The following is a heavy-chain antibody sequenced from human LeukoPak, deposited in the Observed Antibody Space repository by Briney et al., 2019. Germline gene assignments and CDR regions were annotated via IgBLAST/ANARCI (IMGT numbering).Heavy chain of an antibody. Sequence: ASVKVSCKASGYTFTSYGISWVRQAPGQGLEWMGWISAYNGNTNYAQKLQGRVTMTTDTSTSTAYMELRSLRSDDTAVYYCARGKVTDYYDSSGYGRLFDYWGQGTLVTVSS. CDR1: GYTFTSYG. CDR3: ARGKVTDYYDSSGYGRLFDY. J-gene: IGHJ4*02. D-gene: IGHD3-22*01. CDR2: ISAYNGNT. V-gene: IGHV1-18*01.